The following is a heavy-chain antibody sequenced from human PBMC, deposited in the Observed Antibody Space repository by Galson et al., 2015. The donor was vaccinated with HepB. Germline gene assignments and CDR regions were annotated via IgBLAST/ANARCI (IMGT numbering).Heavy chain of an antibody. Sequence: SLRLSCAASGFTFSSYWMSWVRQAPGKGLEWVANIKQDGSEKYYVDSVKGRFTISRDNANNSLYLQMNSLRAEDTAAYYCARVAIVGVVLPFDYWGQGTLVTVSS. V-gene: IGHV3-7*01. CDR1: GFTFSSYW. CDR2: IKQDGSEK. J-gene: IGHJ4*02. CDR3: ARVAIVGVVLPFDY. D-gene: IGHD3-3*01.